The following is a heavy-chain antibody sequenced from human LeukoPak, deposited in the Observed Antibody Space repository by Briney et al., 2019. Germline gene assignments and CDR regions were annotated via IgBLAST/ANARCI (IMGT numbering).Heavy chain of an antibody. CDR1: GGSFSGYY. Sequence: SETLSLTCAVYGGSFSGYYWSWIRQPPGKGLEWIGEINHSGSTNYNPSLKSRVTISVDTSTNQFSLKLSSVTAADAAVYYCAKSRTYGPLDYWGQGTLVTVSS. CDR2: INHSGST. J-gene: IGHJ4*02. V-gene: IGHV4-34*01. CDR3: AKSRTYGPLDY. D-gene: IGHD3-10*01.